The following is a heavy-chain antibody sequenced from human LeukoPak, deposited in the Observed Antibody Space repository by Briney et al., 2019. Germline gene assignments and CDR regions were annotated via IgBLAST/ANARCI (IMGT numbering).Heavy chain of an antibody. CDR1: GYTFTGYY. J-gene: IGHJ4*02. CDR2: INPNSGGI. D-gene: IGHD3-3*01. Sequence: ASVKVSCKASGYTFTGYYMHWVRQAPGQGLEWMGWINPNSGGINYAQKFQGRVTMTRDTSISTAYMELSRLRSDDTAVYYCATGRITIFGVVITPLYYFDYWGQGTLVTVSS. V-gene: IGHV1-2*02. CDR3: ATGRITIFGVVITPLYYFDY.